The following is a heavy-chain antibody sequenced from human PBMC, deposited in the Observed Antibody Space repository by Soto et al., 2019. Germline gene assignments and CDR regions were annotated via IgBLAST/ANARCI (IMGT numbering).Heavy chain of an antibody. Sequence: ASVKVSCKVSGYTLTELSMHWVRQAPGKGLEWMGGFDPEDGETIYAQKFQGRVTMTEDTSTDTAYMELSSLRSEDTAVYYCATLVGATYYYYYGMDVWGQGTTVTVSS. D-gene: IGHD1-26*01. J-gene: IGHJ6*02. CDR1: GYTLTELS. CDR2: FDPEDGET. CDR3: ATLVGATYYYYYGMDV. V-gene: IGHV1-24*01.